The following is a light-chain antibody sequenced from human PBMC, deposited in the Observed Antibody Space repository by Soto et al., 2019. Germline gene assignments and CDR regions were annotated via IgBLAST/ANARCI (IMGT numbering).Light chain of an antibody. CDR2: GNS. Sequence: QSVLTQPPSVSGAPGQRVTISCTGSSSNIGAGYDVHWYQQLPGAAPKLLIYGNSNRPSGVPDRFSGSKSGTSAPLAITGLQAEDEADYYCQSYDSSLSGPSYVFGTGTKLTVL. J-gene: IGLJ1*01. CDR3: QSYDSSLSGPSYV. V-gene: IGLV1-40*01. CDR1: SSNIGAGYD.